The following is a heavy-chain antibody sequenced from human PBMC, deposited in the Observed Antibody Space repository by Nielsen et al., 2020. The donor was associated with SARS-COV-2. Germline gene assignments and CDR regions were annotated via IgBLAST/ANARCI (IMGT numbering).Heavy chain of an antibody. D-gene: IGHD3-3*01. V-gene: IGHV3-23*01. CDR3: AKLPILRFLEWSQYFDY. CDR2: ISGSGGST. J-gene: IGHJ4*02. Sequence: GGSLRLSCAASGFTFSSYAMSWVRQAPGKGLEWVSAISGSGGSTYYADSVKGRFTISRDNSKNTLYLQMNSLRAEDTAVYYCAKLPILRFLEWSQYFDYWGQGTLVTVSS. CDR1: GFTFSSYA.